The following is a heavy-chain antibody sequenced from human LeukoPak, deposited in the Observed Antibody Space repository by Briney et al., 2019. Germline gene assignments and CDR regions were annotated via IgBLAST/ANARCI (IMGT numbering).Heavy chain of an antibody. V-gene: IGHV1-69*05. D-gene: IGHD1-26*01. CDR3: ASTYSGSYYGFNYYYYGMDV. CDR2: IIPIFGTA. Sequence: SVKVSCKASGGTFSSYAISWVRQAPGQGLEWMGGIIPIFGTANYAQKLQGRVTMTTDTSTSTAYMELRSLRSDDTAVYYCASTYSGSYYGFNYYYYGMDVWGQGTTVTVSS. J-gene: IGHJ6*02. CDR1: GGTFSSYA.